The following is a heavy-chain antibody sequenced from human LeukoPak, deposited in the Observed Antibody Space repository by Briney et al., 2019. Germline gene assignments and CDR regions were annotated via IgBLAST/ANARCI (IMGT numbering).Heavy chain of an antibody. CDR2: IYYSGGT. CDR3: ASMVRGAYFDY. CDR1: GGSISSYY. Sequence: SETLSLTCTVSGGSISSYYWSWIRQPPGKGLEWIGYIYYSGGTNYNPSLKSRVTISVDTSKNQFSLKLSSVTAADTAVYYCASMVRGAYFDYWGQGTLVTVSS. V-gene: IGHV4-59*08. J-gene: IGHJ4*02. D-gene: IGHD3-10*01.